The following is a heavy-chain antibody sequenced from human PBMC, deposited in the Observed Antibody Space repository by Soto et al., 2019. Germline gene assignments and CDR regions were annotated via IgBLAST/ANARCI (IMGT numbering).Heavy chain of an antibody. CDR1: GYTFTDYY. V-gene: IGHV1-2*02. Sequence: QVQLVQSGAEVKRPGASVKVSCEASGYTFTDYYMHWVRQAPGQGFEWMGRISPKSGGTHYAQKFQGRVTMTWDTSLNTAYMELSSLTSEDTAVYYCARPPGYISDWYYFDLWGQGTLITVSS. CDR3: ARPPGYISDWYYFDL. CDR2: ISPKSGGT. J-gene: IGHJ4*02. D-gene: IGHD3-9*01.